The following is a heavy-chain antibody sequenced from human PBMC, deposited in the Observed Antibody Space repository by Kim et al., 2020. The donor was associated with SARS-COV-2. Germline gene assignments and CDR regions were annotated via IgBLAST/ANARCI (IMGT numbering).Heavy chain of an antibody. J-gene: IGHJ4*02. D-gene: IGHD3-22*01. V-gene: IGHV4-34*01. CDR3: ARGRYYDSSGYFVDY. Sequence: PSLKSRVTISVDTSKNQFSLKLSSVTAADTAVYYCARGRYYDSSGYFVDYWGQGTLVTVSS.